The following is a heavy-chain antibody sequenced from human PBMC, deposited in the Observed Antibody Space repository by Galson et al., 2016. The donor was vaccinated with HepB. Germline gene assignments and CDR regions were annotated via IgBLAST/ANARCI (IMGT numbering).Heavy chain of an antibody. J-gene: IGHJ6*02. CDR3: ARAWGCGRYYYSSGNLNLVGGLDV. CDR1: GDSVPSNNAA. CDR2: TYYRSKWYN. V-gene: IGHV6-1*01. D-gene: IGHD3-10*01. Sequence: CAISGDSVPSNNAAWNWIRQSPSRGLEWLGRTYYRSKWYNDYAVSVKSRITVNPDTSKNQFSLHLNSVTPEDTAVYYCARAWGCGRYYYSSGNLNLVGGLDVWGQGTTISVSS.